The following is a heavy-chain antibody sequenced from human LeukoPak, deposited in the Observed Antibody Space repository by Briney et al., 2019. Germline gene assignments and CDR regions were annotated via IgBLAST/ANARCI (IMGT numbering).Heavy chain of an antibody. CDR2: INWNGDNP. Sequence: RTGGSLRLSCEASGFTFEDYGMTWVRQRPGRGLEYVAEINWNGDNPVYENSLRGRFTISRNNAKNSVFLQMNSLRVEDTAFYYCARRSLSGATTGYYYDSWGQGTLVAVST. CDR3: ARRSLSGATTGYYYDS. CDR1: GFTFEDYG. J-gene: IGHJ5*01. V-gene: IGHV3-20*04. D-gene: IGHD1-26*01.